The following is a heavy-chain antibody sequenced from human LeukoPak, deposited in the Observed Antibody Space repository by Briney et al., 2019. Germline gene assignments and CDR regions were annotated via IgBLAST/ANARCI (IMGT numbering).Heavy chain of an antibody. CDR1: GFTFSDYY. CDR3: ARDSVHGYYDSSGYSALFDY. Sequence: PGGSLRLSCAASGFTFSDYYMSWIRQAPGKGLEWVSYISSCGSTIYYADSVKGRFTISRDNAKNSLYLQMNSLRAEDTAVYYCARDSVHGYYDSSGYSALFDYWGQGTLVTVSS. V-gene: IGHV3-11*04. J-gene: IGHJ4*02. D-gene: IGHD3-22*01. CDR2: ISSCGSTI.